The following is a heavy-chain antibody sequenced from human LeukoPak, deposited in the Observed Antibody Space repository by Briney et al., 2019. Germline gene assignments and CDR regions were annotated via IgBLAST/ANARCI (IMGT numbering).Heavy chain of an antibody. CDR1: GGSITNYY. CDR2: SYYNGNT. D-gene: IGHD5-12*01. J-gene: IGHJ4*02. V-gene: IGHV4-59*01. Sequence: SETLSLTCTVSGGSITNYYWSWIRQPPEKGLEWIGFSYYNGNTNYNPSLKSRVTISVDTSKNQFSLKLSSVTAADTAMYYCARVSGYDWESFYDYWGQGSLVTVSS. CDR3: ARVSGYDWESFYDY.